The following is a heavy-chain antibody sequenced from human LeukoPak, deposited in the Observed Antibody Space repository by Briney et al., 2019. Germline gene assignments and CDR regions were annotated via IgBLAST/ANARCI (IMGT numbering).Heavy chain of an antibody. Sequence: GGSLRLSCAASGFTFSSYGMHWVRQAPGKGLEWVAVIWYDGSNKYYADSVKGRFTISRDNSKNTLYLQMNSLRAEDTAVYYCARDSLPAAAAGTSWFDPWGQGTLVTVSS. V-gene: IGHV3-33*01. J-gene: IGHJ5*02. CDR2: IWYDGSNK. CDR3: ARDSLPAAAAGTSWFDP. D-gene: IGHD6-13*01. CDR1: GFTFSSYG.